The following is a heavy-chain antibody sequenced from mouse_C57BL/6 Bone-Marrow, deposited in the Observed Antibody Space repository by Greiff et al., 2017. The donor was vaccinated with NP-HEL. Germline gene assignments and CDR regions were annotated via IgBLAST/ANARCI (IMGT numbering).Heavy chain of an antibody. CDR2: ISDGGSYT. CDR3: ARGPYYYAMDY. J-gene: IGHJ4*01. Sequence: EVKLVESGGGLVKPGGSLKLSCAASGFTFSSYAMSWVRQTPEKRLEWVATISDGGSYTYYTDNVKGRFTISRDNAKNNLYLQMSHLKSEDTAMYDCARGPYYYAMDYWGQGTSVTVSS. V-gene: IGHV5-4*03. CDR1: GFTFSSYA.